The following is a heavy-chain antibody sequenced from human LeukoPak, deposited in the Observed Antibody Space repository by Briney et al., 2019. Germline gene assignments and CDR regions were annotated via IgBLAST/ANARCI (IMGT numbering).Heavy chain of an antibody. CDR1: GGSFSSGGYY. Sequence: SETLSLTCTVSGGSFSSGGYYWSWIRQHPGKGLEWVGEINHSGSTNYNPSLKSRVTISVDTSKNQFSLKLSSVTAADTAVYYCASTPGWYIGAFDIWGQGTMVTVSS. CDR3: ASTPGWYIGAFDI. D-gene: IGHD6-19*01. J-gene: IGHJ3*02. CDR2: INHSGST. V-gene: IGHV4-34*01.